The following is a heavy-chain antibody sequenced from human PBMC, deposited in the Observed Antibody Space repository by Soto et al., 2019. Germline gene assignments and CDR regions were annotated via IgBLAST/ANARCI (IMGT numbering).Heavy chain of an antibody. V-gene: IGHV4-61*01. D-gene: IGHD7-27*01. CDR2: KPYPGSP. J-gene: IGHJ4*02. CDR3: AKVGWGGDS. Sequence: QVQLQESGPGLGKPSETLSLTCSVSGDSVSRGSNHWSWILQPPGKGLEWIGFKPYPGSPDDNPSLTSRVVMSIDRSKNKFSLTLSSVTATDAAVYFCAKVGWGGDSWGEGTLVSVSS. CDR1: GDSVSRGSNH.